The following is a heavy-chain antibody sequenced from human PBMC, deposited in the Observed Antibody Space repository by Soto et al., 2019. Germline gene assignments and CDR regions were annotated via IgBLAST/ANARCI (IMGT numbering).Heavy chain of an antibody. CDR2: IYSGGST. CDR3: ARDRINSSGWGYYYYYGMDV. J-gene: IGHJ6*02. Sequence: EVQLVESGGGLIQPGGSLRLSCAASGFTVSSNYMSWVRQAPGKGLEWVSVIYSGGSTYYADSVKGRFTISRDNSKNTLYLQMNSLRAEDTAVYYCARDRINSSGWGYYYYYGMDVWGQGTTVTVSS. V-gene: IGHV3-53*01. D-gene: IGHD6-19*01. CDR1: GFTVSSNY.